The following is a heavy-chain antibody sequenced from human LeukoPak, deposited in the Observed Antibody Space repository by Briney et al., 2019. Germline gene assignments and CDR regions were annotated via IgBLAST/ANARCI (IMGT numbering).Heavy chain of an antibody. CDR1: GGSISSYY. CDR3: ARGSPYCGGDCYIDY. D-gene: IGHD2-21*02. CDR2: IYYSGST. V-gene: IGHV4-59*01. Sequence: PSEALSLTCTVSGGSISSYYWSWIRQPPGKGLEWIGYIYYSGSTNYNPSLKSRVTISVDTSKNQFSLKLSSVTAADTAVYYCARGSPYCGGDCYIDYWGQGTLVTVSS. J-gene: IGHJ4*02.